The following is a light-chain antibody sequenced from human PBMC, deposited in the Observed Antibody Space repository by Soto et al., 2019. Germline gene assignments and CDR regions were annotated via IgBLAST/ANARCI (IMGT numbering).Light chain of an antibody. Sequence: EIVLTQSPGTVSLSPGERATLSCRASQSVNSNKLAWYQHKPGQAPRLVIYAASARATGIPARFSGSGSGTDFTLTISSLQSEDFAVYYCQQYNNWPYTFGQGTKVDI. CDR1: QSVNSN. V-gene: IGKV3-15*01. CDR2: AAS. J-gene: IGKJ2*01. CDR3: QQYNNWPYT.